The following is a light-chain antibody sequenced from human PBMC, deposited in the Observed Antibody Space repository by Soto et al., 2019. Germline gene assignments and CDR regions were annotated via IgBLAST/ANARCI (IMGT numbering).Light chain of an antibody. V-gene: IGKV1-12*01. J-gene: IGKJ4*01. Sequence: DIQMTQSPSSVSASVGDRVTITCRASQGISSWLDRYQQKPGKAPKLLIYAASSLQSGVPSRFSGSGSGTDFTLTISSLQPEDFATYYCQQANSFPLTFGGGTKVEIK. CDR1: QGISSW. CDR3: QQANSFPLT. CDR2: AAS.